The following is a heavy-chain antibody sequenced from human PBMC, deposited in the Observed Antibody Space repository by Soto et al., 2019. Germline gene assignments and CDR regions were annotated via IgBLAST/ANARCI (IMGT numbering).Heavy chain of an antibody. Sequence: PGGSLRLSCAASGFTFSSYAMSWVRQAPGKGLEWVSAISGSGGSTYYADSVKGRFTISRDNSKNTLYLQMNSLRAEDTAVYYCAKDQAPHYDFWSGYYPGHWFDPWGQGTLVTVSS. V-gene: IGHV3-23*01. CDR2: ISGSGGST. D-gene: IGHD3-3*01. CDR3: AKDQAPHYDFWSGYYPGHWFDP. CDR1: GFTFSSYA. J-gene: IGHJ5*02.